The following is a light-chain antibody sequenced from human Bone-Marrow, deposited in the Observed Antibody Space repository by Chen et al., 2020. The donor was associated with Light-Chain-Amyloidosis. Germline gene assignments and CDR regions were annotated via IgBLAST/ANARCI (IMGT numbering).Light chain of an antibody. J-gene: IGLJ2*01. V-gene: IGLV3-25*03. CDR1: DLPTKY. CDR3: QSADSSGTYEVI. Sequence: SYELTHPPSVSVSPGQTPRLTCSGDDLPTKYAYWYQQKPGQAPVLVIHRDTERPSGISERFSGSSSGKTATLTISGVQAEDEADYHCQSADSSGTYEVIFGGGTKLTVL. CDR2: RDT.